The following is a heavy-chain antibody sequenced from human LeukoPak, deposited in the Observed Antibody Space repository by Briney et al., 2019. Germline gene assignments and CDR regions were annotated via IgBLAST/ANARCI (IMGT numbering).Heavy chain of an antibody. CDR1: GGSISSSSYY. Sequence: SETLSLTCTVSGGSISSSSYYWGWIRQPPGKGLEWIGSIYYSGSTYYNPSLKSRVTISVDTSKNQFSLKLSSVTAADTAVYYCARELTDYYDSSGYYGSNWFDPWGQGTLVTVSS. V-gene: IGHV4-39*07. CDR3: ARELTDYYDSSGYYGSNWFDP. CDR2: IYYSGST. D-gene: IGHD3-22*01. J-gene: IGHJ5*02.